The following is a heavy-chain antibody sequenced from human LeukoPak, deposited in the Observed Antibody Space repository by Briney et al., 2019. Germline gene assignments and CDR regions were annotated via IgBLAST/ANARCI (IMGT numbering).Heavy chain of an antibody. CDR2: ISDDGSNK. CDR1: GFTFSNYG. J-gene: IGHJ1*01. V-gene: IGHV3-30*03. Sequence: GGSLRLSCTASGFTFSNYGMHWVRRAPGKGLDWVAIISDDGSNKYYADSVQGRVTISRDNSKNSLYLQMNSLRAEDTAVYYCASLTYYFDSSGYYSGYFQHWGQGTLVTVSS. CDR3: ASLTYYFDSSGYYSGYFQH. D-gene: IGHD3-22*01.